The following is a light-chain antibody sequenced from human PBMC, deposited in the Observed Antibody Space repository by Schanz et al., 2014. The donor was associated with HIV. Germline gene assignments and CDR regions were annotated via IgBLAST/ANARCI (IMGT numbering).Light chain of an antibody. J-gene: IGKJ2*01. Sequence: DIQMTQSPSSLSASVGDRVTITCRASQGIGNDLGWYQQKPGKAPKRLIYAASTLQSGVPSRFIGSGSGTLYTLTISGLQPEDSATYYCQQSYSTPRTFGQGTKLEIK. CDR1: QGIGND. V-gene: IGKV1-39*01. CDR2: AAS. CDR3: QQSYSTPRT.